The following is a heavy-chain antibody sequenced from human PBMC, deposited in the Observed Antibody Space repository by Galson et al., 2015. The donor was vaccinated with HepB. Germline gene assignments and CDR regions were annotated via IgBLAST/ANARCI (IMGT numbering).Heavy chain of an antibody. CDR1: GFTFSSYW. Sequence: SLRLSCAASGFTFSSYWMHWVCQAPGKGLVWVSRINSDGSSTSYADSVKGRFTISRDNAKNTLYLQMNSLRAEDTAVYYCGSSGSMVTPLTLFDYWGQGTLVTVSS. D-gene: IGHD5-18*01. CDR3: GSSGSMVTPLTLFDY. J-gene: IGHJ4*02. CDR2: INSDGSST. V-gene: IGHV3-74*01.